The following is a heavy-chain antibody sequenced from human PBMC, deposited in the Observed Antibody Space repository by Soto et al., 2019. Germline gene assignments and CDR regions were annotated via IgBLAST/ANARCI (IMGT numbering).Heavy chain of an antibody. CDR2: IYYSGST. J-gene: IGHJ6*02. D-gene: IGHD3-22*01. V-gene: IGHV4-61*01. CDR3: ARDRDYYDSSGYYWYYYGMDV. Sequence: SETLSLTCTVSGGSVSSGSYYWSWIRQPPGKGLEWIGYIYYSGSTNYNPSLKSRVTISVDTSKNQFSLKLSSVTAADTAVYYCARDRDYYDSSGYYWYYYGMDVWGQGNTVTVSS. CDR1: GGSVSSGSYY.